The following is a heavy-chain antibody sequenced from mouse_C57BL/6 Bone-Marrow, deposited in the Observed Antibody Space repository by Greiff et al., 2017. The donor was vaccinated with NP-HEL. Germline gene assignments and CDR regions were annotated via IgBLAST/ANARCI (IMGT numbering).Heavy chain of an antibody. CDR3: ARMRPPYYYGSFPFAY. CDR1: GFSLSTFGMG. J-gene: IGHJ3*01. D-gene: IGHD1-1*01. V-gene: IGHV8-8*01. CDR2: IWWDDDK. Sequence: QVTLKVSGPGILQPSQTLSLTCSFSGFSLSTFGMGVGWIRQPSGKGLEWLAQIWWDDDKYYNPALKSRLTISKDTSKNQVFLKIANVDTADTATYYCARMRPPYYYGSFPFAYWGQGTLVTVSA.